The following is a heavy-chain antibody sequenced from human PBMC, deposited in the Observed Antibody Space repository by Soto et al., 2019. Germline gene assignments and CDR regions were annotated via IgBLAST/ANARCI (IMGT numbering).Heavy chain of an antibody. CDR3: ARRGSGSYYDY. J-gene: IGHJ4*02. V-gene: IGHV3-23*01. CDR2: ISGSGDST. D-gene: IGHD1-26*01. CDR1: GFTFSSYA. Sequence: EVQLLESGGGLVQPGGSLRLSCAASGFTFSSYAMRWVRQAPVKGLEWVSAISGSGDSTYYXDSVKGRFTISRDNSKXXXXXXXXXXXAXDXXXXXCARRGSGSYYDYWGQGTLVTVSS.